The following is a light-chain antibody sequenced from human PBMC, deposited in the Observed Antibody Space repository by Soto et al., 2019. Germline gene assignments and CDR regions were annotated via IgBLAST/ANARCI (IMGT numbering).Light chain of an antibody. CDR1: SSNIGNNY. Sequence: QSVLTQPPSASGTPGQRVTISCSGSSSNIGNNYVHWYQQLPGTAPKLLIYRNNQRPSGVPDRVSGSKSGTSASLAISGLRSEDEADYYCAAWDDSLSGVVFGGGTQLTGL. J-gene: IGLJ2*01. CDR3: AAWDDSLSGVV. V-gene: IGLV1-47*01. CDR2: RNN.